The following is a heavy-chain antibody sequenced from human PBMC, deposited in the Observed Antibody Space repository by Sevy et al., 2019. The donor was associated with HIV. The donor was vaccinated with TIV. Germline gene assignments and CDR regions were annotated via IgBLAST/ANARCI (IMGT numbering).Heavy chain of an antibody. CDR2: IYYSGSS. D-gene: IGHD4-17*01. CDR1: GGSISSSSYY. V-gene: IGHV4-39*01. Sequence: SETLSLTCTVSGGSISSSSYYWGWIRQPPGKGLEWIGIIYYSGSSYYNPSLNSRVTISVVTSKNQFSLKLTSVTAADTAVYYCAGFEYGDYTNLFDPWGQGPWSPSPQ. CDR3: AGFEYGDYTNLFDP. J-gene: IGHJ5*02.